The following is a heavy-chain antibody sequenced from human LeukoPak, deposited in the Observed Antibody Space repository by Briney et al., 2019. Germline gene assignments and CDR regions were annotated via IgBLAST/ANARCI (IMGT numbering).Heavy chain of an antibody. J-gene: IGHJ5*02. CDR1: GDSVSSNSAA. CDR2: TYYRSKWYN. V-gene: IGHV6-1*01. CDR3: ASGLEQWLVRWFDP. Sequence: SQTLSLTCAISGDSVSSNSAAWNWIRQSPSRGLEWLGRTYYRSKWYNDYAVSVKSRITINPDTSKNQFSLQLNSVTPEDTAVYYCASGLEQWLVRWFDPWGQGTLVTVSS. D-gene: IGHD6-19*01.